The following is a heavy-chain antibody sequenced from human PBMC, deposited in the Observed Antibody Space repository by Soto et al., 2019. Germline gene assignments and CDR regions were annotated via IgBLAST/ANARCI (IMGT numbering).Heavy chain of an antibody. Sequence: QVQLQESGPGLVKPSQTLSLRCSVSGGSVRSDDYFWSWIRQPPGKALEWMGYISHSGTAYYNPSLKRRLDMSIDTSKKPFSLSLRSLTAADTATYYCARGHYDVLTGYYVRYFDYWGRGTRVTVSS. D-gene: IGHD3-9*01. J-gene: IGHJ4*02. CDR2: ISHSGTA. CDR3: ARGHYDVLTGYYVRYFDY. CDR1: GGSVRSDDYF. V-gene: IGHV4-30-4*01.